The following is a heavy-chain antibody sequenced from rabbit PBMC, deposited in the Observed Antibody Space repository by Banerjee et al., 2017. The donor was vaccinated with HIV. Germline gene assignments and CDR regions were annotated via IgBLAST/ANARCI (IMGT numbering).Heavy chain of an antibody. CDR3: ARWPNVDDYIFNL. J-gene: IGHJ6*01. CDR1: GIDFSSYYY. Sequence: QQQLEESGGGLVKPGGTLTLTCKASGIDFSSYYYIYWVRQAPGKGLELIACIDIKSGSTWYASGVNGRFTISKTSSTTVTRQMTSLTVADKATYFGARWPNVDDYIFNLWGTGTLVTVS. V-gene: IGHV1S43*01. CDR2: IDIKSGST. D-gene: IGHD1-1*01.